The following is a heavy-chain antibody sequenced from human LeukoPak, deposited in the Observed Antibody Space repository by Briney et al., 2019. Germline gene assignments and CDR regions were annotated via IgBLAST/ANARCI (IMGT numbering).Heavy chain of an antibody. CDR1: GFTVNSNY. V-gene: IGHV3-66*01. D-gene: IGHD1-26*01. Sequence: TGGSLRLSCAASGFTVNSNYMSWVRQAPGKGLEWVSGVYSGGTTYYADSVKGRFTISRDHSKNTLYLQMNGLRAEDTAVYFCARSLPLRGSYSFDLWGQGTLVTVSS. J-gene: IGHJ4*02. CDR3: ARSLPLRGSYSFDL. CDR2: VYSGGTT.